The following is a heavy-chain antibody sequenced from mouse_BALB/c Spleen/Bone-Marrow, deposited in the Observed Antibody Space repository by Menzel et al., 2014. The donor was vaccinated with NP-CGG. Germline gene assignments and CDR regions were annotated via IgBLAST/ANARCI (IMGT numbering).Heavy chain of an antibody. CDR1: GFTFSSFG. CDR2: ISSGSSAI. CDR3: ARARSSMITTGTLDC. V-gene: IGHV5-17*02. Sequence: EVMLVESGGGLVQPGGSRKLSCAASGFTFSSFGMHWVRQAPEKGLEWVAYISSGSSAIYYADTLKGRSTISRDNPKNTLFLQKTSLRSEDTAMYYCARARSSMITTGTLDCWGQGTSVTVSS. D-gene: IGHD2-4*01. J-gene: IGHJ4*01.